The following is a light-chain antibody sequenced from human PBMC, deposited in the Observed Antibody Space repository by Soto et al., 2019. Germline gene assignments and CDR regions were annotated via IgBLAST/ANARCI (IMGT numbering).Light chain of an antibody. CDR1: QSISSY. CDR3: QQTYSTPRT. CDR2: AAS. Sequence: DIQMTQSPSSLSTSGGDRVTITCRASQSISSYLNWYQQKPGKAPTLLIYAASVLQSGVPSRFSGSGSGPDFTLTISSLQPEDVATYYCQQTYSTPRTFGQGTKLEIK. J-gene: IGKJ2*01. V-gene: IGKV1-39*01.